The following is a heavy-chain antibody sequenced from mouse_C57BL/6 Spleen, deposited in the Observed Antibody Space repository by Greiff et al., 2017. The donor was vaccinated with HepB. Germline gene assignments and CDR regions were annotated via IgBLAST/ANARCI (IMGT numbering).Heavy chain of an antibody. CDR2: ISSGGSYT. J-gene: IGHJ1*03. V-gene: IGHV5-6*01. D-gene: IGHD2-1*01. Sequence: EVQVVESGGDLVKPGGSLKLSCAASGFTFSSYGMSWVRQTPDKRLEWVATISSGGSYTYYPDSVKGRFTISRDNAKNTPYLQMSSLKSEDTAMYYCARQEGYGNYEWYFDVWGTGTTVTVSS. CDR3: ARQEGYGNYEWYFDV. CDR1: GFTFSSYG.